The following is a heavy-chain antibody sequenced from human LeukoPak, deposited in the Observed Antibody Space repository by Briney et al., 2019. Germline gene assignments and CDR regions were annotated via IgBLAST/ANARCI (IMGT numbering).Heavy chain of an antibody. V-gene: IGHV3-30*02. CDR3: AKELVVVSAYLDY. D-gene: IGHD2-2*01. J-gene: IGHJ4*02. CDR1: GFTFSSYG. CDR2: IRYDGSNK. Sequence: GGSLRLSCAASGFTFSSYGMHWVRQAPGKGLDWVAFIRYDGSNKYYADSVKGRFTISRDNSKNVLYLQMNSLRAEDTAVYYCAKELVVVSAYLDYWGQGTLVTVSS.